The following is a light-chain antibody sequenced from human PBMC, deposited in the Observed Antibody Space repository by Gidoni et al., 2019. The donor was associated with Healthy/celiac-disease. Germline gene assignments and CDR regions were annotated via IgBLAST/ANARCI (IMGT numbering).Light chain of an antibody. CDR2: GAS. J-gene: IGKJ1*01. CDR3: QQYNNWPPRT. CDR1: QSVSSN. Sequence: ELVLTQSPATLSVSPGERATLSCRASQSVSSNLAWYQQKPGQAHRLLIYGASIRATGIPARFSGSGSGTELTLTISSLQSEDFAVYYCQQYNNWPPRTFGQGTKVEIK. V-gene: IGKV3D-15*01.